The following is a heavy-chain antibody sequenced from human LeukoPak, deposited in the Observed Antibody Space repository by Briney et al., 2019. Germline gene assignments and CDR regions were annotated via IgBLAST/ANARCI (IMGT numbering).Heavy chain of an antibody. CDR3: ARDHGGWYFDY. Sequence: GGSLRLSCAASGFTFSSYAMHWVRQAPGKGLEWVAVISYDGSNKYYADSVKGRFTISRDNSKNTLYLQMNSLRAEDTAVYYCARDHGGWYFDYWGQGTLVTVSS. CDR2: ISYDGSNK. V-gene: IGHV3-30*04. CDR1: GFTFSSYA. D-gene: IGHD6-19*01. J-gene: IGHJ4*02.